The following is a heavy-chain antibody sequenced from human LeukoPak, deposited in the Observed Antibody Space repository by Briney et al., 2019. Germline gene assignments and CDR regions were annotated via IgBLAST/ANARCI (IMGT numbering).Heavy chain of an antibody. CDR3: ARVPRGSYSGCRWFDP. J-gene: IGHJ5*02. CDR1: GYTFTSYG. Sequence: ASVKVSCKASGYTFTSYGISWVRQAPGQGLEWMGWISAYNGNTNYAQKIQGRVTMTTDTFTSTAYMELRSLRSDDTAVYYCARVPRGSYSGCRWFDPWGQGTLVTVSS. D-gene: IGHD1-26*01. CDR2: ISAYNGNT. V-gene: IGHV1-18*01.